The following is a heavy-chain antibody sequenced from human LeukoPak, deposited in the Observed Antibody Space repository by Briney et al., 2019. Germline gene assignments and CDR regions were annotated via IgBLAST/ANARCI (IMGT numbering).Heavy chain of an antibody. CDR1: GYTSTIYG. CDR3: ARVYVDFWSGYRYYYYYGMDV. Sequence: ASVKVSCKASGYTSTIYGISWVRQAPGQGLEWMGWISAYNGNTNYAQKLQGRVTMTTDTSTSTAYMELRSLRSDDTAVYYCARVYVDFWSGYRYYYYYGMDVWGQGTTVTVSS. CDR2: ISAYNGNT. D-gene: IGHD3-3*01. V-gene: IGHV1-18*01. J-gene: IGHJ6*02.